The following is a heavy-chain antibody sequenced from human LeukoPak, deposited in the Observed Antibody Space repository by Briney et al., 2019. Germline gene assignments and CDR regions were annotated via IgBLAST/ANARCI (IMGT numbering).Heavy chain of an antibody. CDR1: GYTFLSYD. Sequence: ASVKVSCKASGYTFLSYDINWVRQAPGQGLEWMGMIYPRDGSTSYAQKFQGRVTVTRDTSTSTVHMELSGLRSEDTAVYYCARDQEAFDYWGQGTLVTVSS. J-gene: IGHJ4*02. CDR3: ARDQEAFDY. V-gene: IGHV1-46*01. CDR2: IYPRDGST.